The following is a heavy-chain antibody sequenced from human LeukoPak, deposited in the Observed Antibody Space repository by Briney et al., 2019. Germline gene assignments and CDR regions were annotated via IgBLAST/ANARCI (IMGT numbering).Heavy chain of an antibody. CDR3: ARNRVAYYDSSGYPPYFDY. D-gene: IGHD3-22*01. J-gene: IGHJ4*02. V-gene: IGHV3-20*04. CDR2: RGWNGGST. CDR1: GFTFDDYG. Sequence: RPWGSLRLSCAASGFTFDDYGMSWVRQAPGKGLEWVSGRGWNGGSTGYADSVKGRFTISRDNAKNSLYLQMNSLRAEDTALYYCARNRVAYYDSSGYPPYFDYWGQGTLVTVSS.